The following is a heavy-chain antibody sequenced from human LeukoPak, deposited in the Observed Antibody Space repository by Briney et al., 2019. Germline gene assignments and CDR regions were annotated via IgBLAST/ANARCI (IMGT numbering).Heavy chain of an antibody. CDR1: GFTFGTYD. CDR3: ARGLPGGLDP. J-gene: IGHJ5*02. D-gene: IGHD4-11*01. Sequence: AGGSLRLSCAASGFTFGTYDMHWVRQATGKGLEWVSSTGTSGDTYYLGSVKGRFTISRENAKSSLYLQMNSLRAGDTAVYYCARGLPGGLDPWGQGTLVTVSS. CDR2: TGTSGDT. V-gene: IGHV3-13*04.